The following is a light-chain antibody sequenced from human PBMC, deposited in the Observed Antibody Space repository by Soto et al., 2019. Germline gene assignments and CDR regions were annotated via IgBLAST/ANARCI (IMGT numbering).Light chain of an antibody. Sequence: QSVLTQPASVSGSPGQSITISCTGTSSDVGSYNLVSWYQHHPGKAPKLLISEVSKRPSGVSNRFSGSKSGNTASLTISGLQAEDDADYYCCSYASRFYVFGPGTKVTVL. J-gene: IGLJ1*01. CDR2: EVS. V-gene: IGLV2-14*02. CDR1: SSDVGSYNL. CDR3: CSYASRFYV.